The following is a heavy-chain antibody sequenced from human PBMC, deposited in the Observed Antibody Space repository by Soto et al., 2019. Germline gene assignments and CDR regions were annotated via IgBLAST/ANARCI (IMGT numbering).Heavy chain of an antibody. CDR1: GGAISSSSYY. V-gene: IGHV4-39*01. Sequence: PSETLSLTCTVSGGAISSSSYYWGWIRQPPGKGLEWIGSIYHSGSTNYNPSLKSRVSISVDTSKNQFSLKLSSVTAADTAVYYCARGWRFLEWLKRFDPWGQGTLVTVSS. J-gene: IGHJ5*02. CDR3: ARGWRFLEWLKRFDP. D-gene: IGHD3-3*01. CDR2: IYHSGST.